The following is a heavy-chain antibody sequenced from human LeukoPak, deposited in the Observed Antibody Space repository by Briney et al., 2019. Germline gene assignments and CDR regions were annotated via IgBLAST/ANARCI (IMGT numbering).Heavy chain of an antibody. CDR1: GGTFSSYA. CDR2: IIPIFGTA. J-gene: IGHJ3*02. Sequence: SVKVSCKASGGTFSSYAISWVRQAPGQGLEWMGGIIPIFGTANYAQKFQGRVTITTDESTSTAYMELSSLRSEDTAVYYCASTIVVVPAADDAFDIWGQGTMVTVSS. CDR3: ASTIVVVPAADDAFDI. D-gene: IGHD2-2*01. V-gene: IGHV1-69*05.